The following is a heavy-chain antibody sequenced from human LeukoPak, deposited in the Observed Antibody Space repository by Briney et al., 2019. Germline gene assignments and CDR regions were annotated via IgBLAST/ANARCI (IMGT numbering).Heavy chain of an antibody. Sequence: SETLSLTCTVSGGTISSSGYYWGWIRQPPGKGLEWIVTIYYSGTTYYNPSLKSRVTISVDTSKNQFSLNLSSVTAADTAVYYCAREWDGASVWFDPWGQGTLVTVSS. J-gene: IGHJ5*02. CDR2: IYYSGTT. V-gene: IGHV4-39*07. CDR1: GGTISSSGYY. CDR3: AREWDGASVWFDP. D-gene: IGHD1-26*01.